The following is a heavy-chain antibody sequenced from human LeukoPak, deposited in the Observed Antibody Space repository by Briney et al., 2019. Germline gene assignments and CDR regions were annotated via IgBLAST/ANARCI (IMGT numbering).Heavy chain of an antibody. J-gene: IGHJ4*02. CDR3: ARALTTLTYEGY. CDR1: GFTFSSYA. Sequence: GGSLRLSCAASGFTFSSYAMSWVRQAPGKGLEWVSAISGSGGSTYYADSVKGRFTIPRDNAKDSLYLQMNSLRAEDTAVYYCARALTTLTYEGYWGQGTLVTVSS. D-gene: IGHD1-1*01. CDR2: ISGSGGST. V-gene: IGHV3-23*01.